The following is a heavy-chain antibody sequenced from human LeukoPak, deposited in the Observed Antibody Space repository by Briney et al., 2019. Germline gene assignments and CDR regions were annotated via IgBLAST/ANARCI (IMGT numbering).Heavy chain of an antibody. Sequence: PSDTLSLTCTVSGGSISSYYWSWIRQPPGKGLEWIGYIYYSGSTNYNPSLKSRVTISVDTSKNQFSLKLSSVTAADTAVYYCARDGSSGYYINAFDIWGQGTMVTVSS. CDR2: IYYSGST. CDR1: GGSISSYY. J-gene: IGHJ3*02. D-gene: IGHD3-22*01. V-gene: IGHV4-59*01. CDR3: ARDGSSGYYINAFDI.